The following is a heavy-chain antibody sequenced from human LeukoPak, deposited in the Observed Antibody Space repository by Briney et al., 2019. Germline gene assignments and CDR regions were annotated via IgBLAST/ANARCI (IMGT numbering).Heavy chain of an antibody. Sequence: SQTLSLTCAISGDSVSSNSAAWNWIRQSPSRGLGWLGRTYYRSKWYNDYAVSVKSRITINPDTSKNQFSLQLNSVTPEDTAVYYCAREGYYGSGSYSPSLEYWGQGTLVTVSS. D-gene: IGHD3-10*01. CDR3: AREGYYGSGSYSPSLEY. CDR2: TYYRSKWYN. CDR1: GDSVSSNSAA. J-gene: IGHJ4*02. V-gene: IGHV6-1*01.